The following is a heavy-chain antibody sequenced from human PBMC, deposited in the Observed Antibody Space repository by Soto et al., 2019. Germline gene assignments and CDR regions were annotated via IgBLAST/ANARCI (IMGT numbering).Heavy chain of an antibody. V-gene: IGHV4-39*07. Sequence: ETLSLTCTVSGGSVSNSNYYWGWIRQSPGKGLEWIGSVYYRGRSYSKSSVKSRITISVDTSKNQFSLKLSSVTAADTAVYYCARGRVQLWRDPNWFDPWGQGTLVTVSS. J-gene: IGHJ5*02. D-gene: IGHD5-18*01. CDR2: VYYRGRS. CDR3: ARGRVQLWRDPNWFDP. CDR1: GGSVSNSNYY.